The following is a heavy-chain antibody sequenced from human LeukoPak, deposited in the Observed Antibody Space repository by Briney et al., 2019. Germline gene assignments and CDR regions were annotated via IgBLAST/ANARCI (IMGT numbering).Heavy chain of an antibody. CDR3: ARSSGYLFDP. CDR2: IYYSATT. Sequence: PSETLSLTCTVSGDSISTSNSYWGSIRQPPGKGLEWIGSIYYSATTYYNPSLKSRVSISVDTSKNQFSLKLSSVSAADTAVYYCARSSGYLFDPWGQGILVTVSS. V-gene: IGHV4-39*01. J-gene: IGHJ5*02. CDR1: GDSISTSNSY. D-gene: IGHD3-22*01.